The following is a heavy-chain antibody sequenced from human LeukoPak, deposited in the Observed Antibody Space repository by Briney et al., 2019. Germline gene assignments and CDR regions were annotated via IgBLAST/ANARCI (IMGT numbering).Heavy chain of an antibody. CDR1: GFTLSSYA. V-gene: IGHV3-23*01. Sequence: PGGSLRLSCAVSGFTLSSYAMSWVRQAPGKGLEWVSAISGSGGSTYYADSVKGRFTISRDNSKKTLNLQMNSLRAEDTAVYYCASGKNIVVVTAIGAFDIWGQGTMVTVSS. J-gene: IGHJ3*02. CDR3: ASGKNIVVVTAIGAFDI. CDR2: ISGSGGST. D-gene: IGHD2-21*02.